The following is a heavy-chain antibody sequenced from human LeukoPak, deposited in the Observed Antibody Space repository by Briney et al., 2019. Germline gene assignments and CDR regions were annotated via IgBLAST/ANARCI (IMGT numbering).Heavy chain of an antibody. Sequence: ASVKVSCKASGYTFTSYDINWVRQATGQGLEWMGWMNPNSGNTGYAQKFQGRVTITRNTSISTAYMELSSLRSEDTAVYYCARGNLFLFRGWLQFSVDYVDYWGQGTLVTVSS. CDR3: ARGNLFLFRGWLQFSVDYVDY. CDR2: MNPNSGNT. J-gene: IGHJ4*02. D-gene: IGHD5-24*01. CDR1: GYTFTSYD. V-gene: IGHV1-8*03.